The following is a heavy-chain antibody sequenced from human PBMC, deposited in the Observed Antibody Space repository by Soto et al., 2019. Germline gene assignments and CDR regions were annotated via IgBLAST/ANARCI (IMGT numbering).Heavy chain of an antibody. Sequence: SETLSLTCTVSGDSISSDYYHWTWIRQSPGKGLEWIGYIHYSGSTFYNPSLKSRVTISVDTSKNQFSLKLSSVTAADTAVYYCARLSGYSGYDSPVYFDYWGQGTLVTVSS. D-gene: IGHD5-12*01. CDR2: IHYSGST. J-gene: IGHJ4*02. CDR3: ARLSGYSGYDSPVYFDY. V-gene: IGHV4-31*03. CDR1: GDSISSDYYH.